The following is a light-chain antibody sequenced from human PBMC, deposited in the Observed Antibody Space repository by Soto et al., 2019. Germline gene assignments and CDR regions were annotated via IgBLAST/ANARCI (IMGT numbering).Light chain of an antibody. CDR3: SSYASSNTLV. Sequence: QSVLTQPASVSGSPGQSITISCTGTSSDVGGYDYVSWYQQHPGKAPKLMIYEVSNRPSGVSNRFSGSKSGNTASLTISGLQAEDEADYYCSSYASSNTLVFGRGTKVTVL. J-gene: IGLJ3*02. V-gene: IGLV2-14*01. CDR2: EVS. CDR1: SSDVGGYDY.